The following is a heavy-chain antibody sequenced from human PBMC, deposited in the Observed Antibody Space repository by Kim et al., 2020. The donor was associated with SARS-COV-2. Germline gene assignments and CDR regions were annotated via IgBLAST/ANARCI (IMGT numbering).Heavy chain of an antibody. J-gene: IGHJ5*02. CDR1: GFTFSSYA. D-gene: IGHD3-9*01. V-gene: IGHV3-23*01. Sequence: GGSLRLSCAASGFTFSSYAMSWVRQAPGKGLEWVSAISGSGGSTYYADSVKGRFTISRDNSKNTLYLQMNSLRAEDTAVYYCAKEQVLRYFDWFNPHPQAGNWFDPWGQGTLVTVSS. CDR3: AKEQVLRYFDWFNPHPQAGNWFDP. CDR2: ISGSGGST.